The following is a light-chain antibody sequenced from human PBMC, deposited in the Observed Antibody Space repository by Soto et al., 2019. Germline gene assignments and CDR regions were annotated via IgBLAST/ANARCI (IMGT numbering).Light chain of an antibody. CDR1: QSVNSNY. Sequence: EIVLTQSPGTLSLSPGERATLSCRAGQSVNSNYLAWYQQRPGQAPRLLIYAASNRVTGIPDRFSGSGSGTDFTLTISRLEPGDFAVYYCQQYGSSVRTFGQGTKVELK. CDR3: QQYGSSVRT. CDR2: AAS. J-gene: IGKJ1*01. V-gene: IGKV3-20*01.